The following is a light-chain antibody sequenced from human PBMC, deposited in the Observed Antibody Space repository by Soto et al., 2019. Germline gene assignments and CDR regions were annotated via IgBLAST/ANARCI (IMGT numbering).Light chain of an antibody. Sequence: EIVMTQSPATLSVSPGERAILSCRARQTVTSNLAWYQQKPGQAPRLLIYTTSTRATGIPARFSGSGSQTEFTLTISILQSEDFAVYYCQQYHKWPLTFGQGTKVEIK. J-gene: IGKJ1*01. CDR1: QTVTSN. CDR2: TTS. CDR3: QQYHKWPLT. V-gene: IGKV3-15*01.